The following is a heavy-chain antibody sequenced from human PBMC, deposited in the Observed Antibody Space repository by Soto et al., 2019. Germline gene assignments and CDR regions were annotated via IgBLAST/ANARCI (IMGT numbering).Heavy chain of an antibody. CDR2: MNPLNGDT. CDR3: ARGNSGAFDI. D-gene: IGHD6-19*01. J-gene: IGHJ3*02. CDR1: GYTLTTYS. Sequence: QVQLVQSGAEVKKPGASVKVSCKASGYTLTTYSMHWVRQATGQRLEWMGWMNPLNGDTKYSQRFQGRLTIIRDTSASTAYMELSSLRSEDTAIYYCARGNSGAFDIWRQGTMVTVSS. V-gene: IGHV1-3*01.